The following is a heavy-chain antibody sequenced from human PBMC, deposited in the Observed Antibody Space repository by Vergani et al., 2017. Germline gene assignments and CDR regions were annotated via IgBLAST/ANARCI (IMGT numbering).Heavy chain of an antibody. D-gene: IGHD1-1*01. CDR3: AKFPLNITTPDRGDF. CDR2: ISYDGDTT. J-gene: IGHJ4*02. Sequence: HVQMVESGGGVVQPGRSLRLSCADSGFWFSDYGMHWVRQAAGRGLEWVALISYDGDTTYYEDSVKGRFTISIDNSKNTLFLQMHSLRVEDTALYYCAKFPLNITTPDRGDFWGQGSLVTVSS. CDR1: GFWFSDYG. V-gene: IGHV3-30*18.